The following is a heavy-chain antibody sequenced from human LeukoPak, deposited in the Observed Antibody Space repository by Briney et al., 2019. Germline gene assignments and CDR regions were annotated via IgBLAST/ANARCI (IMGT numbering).Heavy chain of an antibody. CDR3: ARSATVATGFFDY. CDR1: GGSISSTGHY. V-gene: IGHV4-39*07. D-gene: IGHD5-12*01. J-gene: IGHJ4*02. CDR2: IYSNGNT. Sequence: PSETLSLTCSVSGGSISSTGHYWGWIRQSPEKGLDWIGSIYSNGNTYYNPSVKSRVTMSVDTSKNQFSLKLTSMTAAETAVYYWARSATVATGFFDYWGQGALVTVSS.